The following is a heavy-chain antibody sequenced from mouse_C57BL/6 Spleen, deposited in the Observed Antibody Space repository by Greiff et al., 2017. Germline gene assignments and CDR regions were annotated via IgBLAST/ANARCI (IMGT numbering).Heavy chain of an antibody. CDR3: AREDIYYGSSRYYFDY. D-gene: IGHD1-1*01. V-gene: IGHV5-4*01. CDR1: GFTFSSYA. J-gene: IGHJ2*01. Sequence: EVQRVESGGGLVKPGGSLKLSCAASGFTFSSYAMSWVRQTPEKRLEWVATISDGGSYTYYPDNVKGRFTISRDNAKNNLYLQMSHLKSEDTAMYYCAREDIYYGSSRYYFDYWGQGTTLTVSS. CDR2: ISDGGSYT.